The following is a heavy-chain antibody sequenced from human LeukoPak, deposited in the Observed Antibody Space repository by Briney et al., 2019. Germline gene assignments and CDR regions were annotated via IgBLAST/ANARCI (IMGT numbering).Heavy chain of an antibody. J-gene: IGHJ3*02. D-gene: IGHD3-22*01. Sequence: GGSLGLSCAASGFTFRSYRMNWVRQAPGKGLEWVASIKQGESEGYYVDSVNGRFTISRDNAKNSLYLQMNSLRAEDTAVYYCARGDNSAFDIWGQGTMVTVSS. CDR3: ARGDNSAFDI. V-gene: IGHV3-7*04. CDR1: GFTFRSYR. CDR2: IKQGESEG.